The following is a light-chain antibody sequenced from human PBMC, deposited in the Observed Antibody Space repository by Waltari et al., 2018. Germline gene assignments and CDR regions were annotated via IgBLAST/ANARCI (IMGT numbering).Light chain of an antibody. V-gene: IGKV1-5*01. J-gene: IGKJ2*01. CDR2: DAS. Sequence: DIQMTQSPSTLSASVGDRVIVTCRASQSISSSLAWYQQKPGKGPKVLIYDASSLQSGVPSRFSGSGSGTEFTLTISSLQPDDFATYYCQQYNNYPYTFGQGTKLEIK. CDR3: QQYNNYPYT. CDR1: QSISSS.